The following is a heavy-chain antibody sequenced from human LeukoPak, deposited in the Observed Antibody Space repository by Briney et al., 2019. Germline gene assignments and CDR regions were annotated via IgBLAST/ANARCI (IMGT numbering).Heavy chain of an antibody. CDR3: AKVGGWYLGY. D-gene: IGHD6-19*01. V-gene: IGHV1-46*01. J-gene: IGHJ4*02. CDR2: INPTGGST. Sequence: ASVKVSCKASGYTFASYYMHWVRQAPGQGLEWMGLINPTGGSTGYAQKFQGRVTMTRDMSTSTDYMELSSLRSEDMAVYYCAKVGGWYLGYWGQGTLVTVST. CDR1: GYTFASYY.